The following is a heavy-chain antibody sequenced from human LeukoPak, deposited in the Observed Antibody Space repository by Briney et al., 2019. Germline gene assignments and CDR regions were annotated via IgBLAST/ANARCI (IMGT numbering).Heavy chain of an antibody. CDR3: ARGGGLKAAAGV. Sequence: EASVKVSCKASGGTFSSYAISWVRQAPGQGLEWMGGIIPIFGTANYAQKFQGRVTMTRDMSTSTVYMELSSLRSEDTAVYYCARGGGLKAAAGVWGQGTLVTVSS. CDR2: IIPIFGTA. V-gene: IGHV1-69*05. CDR1: GGTFSSYA. J-gene: IGHJ4*02. D-gene: IGHD6-13*01.